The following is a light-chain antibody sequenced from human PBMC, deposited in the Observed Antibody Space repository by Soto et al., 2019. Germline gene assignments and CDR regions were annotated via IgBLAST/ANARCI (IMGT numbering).Light chain of an antibody. CDR3: KQYNSYPYT. V-gene: IGKV1-5*03. J-gene: IGKJ2*01. Sequence: DIQMTQSPSTLSASVGDRVTISCRASETVNVWLAWYQQKPGKAPKLLSYKASSLEAGAPSRFSASGSGTELTPTISSLQHDDFATYYCKQYNSYPYTFGQGTKVEVK. CDR2: KAS. CDR1: ETVNVW.